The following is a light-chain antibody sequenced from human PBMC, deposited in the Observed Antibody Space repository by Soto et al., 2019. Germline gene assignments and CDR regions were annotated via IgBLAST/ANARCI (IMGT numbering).Light chain of an antibody. CDR2: GAS. V-gene: IGKV3-20*01. J-gene: IGKJ2*01. Sequence: DIVWTQSPGTLSLSPGERATLSCRASQSVSSSYLAWYQQKPGQAPRLLIYGASSRAPGIPDRFSGSGSGTDFTLTISRLEPEDFAVYYCQQYGSSLYTFGQGTKLEIK. CDR3: QQYGSSLYT. CDR1: QSVSSSY.